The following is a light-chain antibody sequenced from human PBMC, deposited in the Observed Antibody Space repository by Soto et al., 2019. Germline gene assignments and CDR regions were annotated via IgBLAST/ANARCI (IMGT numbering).Light chain of an antibody. CDR2: GAS. CDR1: QSVSNF. J-gene: IGKJ1*01. CDR3: QHYNSYSEA. V-gene: IGKV3-11*01. Sequence: DIVLTQSPATLSLSPGERATLFCRASQSVSNFLAWYQQKPGQAPRLLIYGASSRATGIPDRFSGSGSGTDFTLTISSLQPDDFATYYCQHYNSYSEAFGQGTKVDIK.